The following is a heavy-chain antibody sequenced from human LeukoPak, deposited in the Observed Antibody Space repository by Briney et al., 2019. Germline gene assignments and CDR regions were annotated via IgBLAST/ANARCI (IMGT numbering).Heavy chain of an antibody. J-gene: IGHJ4*02. Sequence: PGRSLRLSCAASGFTFDDYAMHWVRQAPGKGLEWVSGISWNSGSIDYADSVKGRFTISRDNAKNSLYLQMNSLRAEDTALYYCAKGYDILTGYYFPYFDYWGQGTLVTVSS. V-gene: IGHV3-9*01. CDR2: ISWNSGSI. D-gene: IGHD3-9*01. CDR1: GFTFDDYA. CDR3: AKGYDILTGYYFPYFDY.